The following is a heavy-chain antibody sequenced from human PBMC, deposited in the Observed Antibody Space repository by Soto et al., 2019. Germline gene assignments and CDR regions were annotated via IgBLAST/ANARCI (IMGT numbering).Heavy chain of an antibody. CDR1: GFTFNNYA. Sequence: GGSLRLSCAASGFTFNNYAMNWVRQAPGKGLEWVATISGTGSTKYYADSVKGRFTISRDNSKNTLYLQMNSLRAEDTAVYYCATDHYYYGSGSYYRNFDYWGQGTLVTVSS. CDR3: ATDHYYYGSGSYYRNFDY. CDR2: ISGTGSTK. V-gene: IGHV3-23*01. J-gene: IGHJ4*02. D-gene: IGHD3-10*01.